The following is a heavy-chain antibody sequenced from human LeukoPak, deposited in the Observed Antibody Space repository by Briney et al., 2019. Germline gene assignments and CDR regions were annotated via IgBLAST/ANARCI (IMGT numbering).Heavy chain of an antibody. CDR1: GFTFDDYA. Sequence: GRSLRLSCAASGFTFDDYAMHWVRQPPGKGLEWVSGISWNSGSIGYADSVKGRFTISRDNAKNSLYLQMNSLRAEDTALYYCAKGSVGAQVYYFDYWGQGTLVTVSS. CDR2: ISWNSGSI. D-gene: IGHD1-26*01. J-gene: IGHJ4*02. CDR3: AKGSVGAQVYYFDY. V-gene: IGHV3-9*01.